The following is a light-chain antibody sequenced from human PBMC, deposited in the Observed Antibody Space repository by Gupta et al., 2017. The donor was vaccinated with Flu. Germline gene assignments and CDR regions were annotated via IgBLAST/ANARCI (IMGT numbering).Light chain of an antibody. J-gene: IGKJ4*01. CDR2: AAS. CDR1: QDIGSY. Sequence: GDRVTITCRASQDIGSYVAWYQQKSGKPPTLLIYAASSLQSGVPARFGASGSGSVFTLTIISLQPEDVATYYCQKYNSAPPAFGGGTKVELK. CDR3: QKYNSAPPA. V-gene: IGKV1-27*01.